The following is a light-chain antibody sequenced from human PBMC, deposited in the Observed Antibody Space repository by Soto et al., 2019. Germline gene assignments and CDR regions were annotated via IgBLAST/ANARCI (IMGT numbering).Light chain of an antibody. Sequence: ALTQPPSASGSIGQSVTLSCTGTSRDVGGYNWVSWYQHHPGKVPKLLIYEVDKRPSGVPDGLSGSKSGNTASLTVSGLQAEDEADYYCTSYATGNPFPFGGGTKLTVL. CDR2: EVD. V-gene: IGLV2-8*01. J-gene: IGLJ2*01. CDR1: SRDVGGYNW. CDR3: TSYATGNPFP.